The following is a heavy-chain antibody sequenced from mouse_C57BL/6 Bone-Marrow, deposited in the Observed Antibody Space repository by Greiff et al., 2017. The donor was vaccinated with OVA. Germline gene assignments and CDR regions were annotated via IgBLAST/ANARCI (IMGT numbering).Heavy chain of an antibody. J-gene: IGHJ4*01. CDR2: IRSKSNNYAT. D-gene: IGHD2-4*01. CDR3: VRHENYDNYYAMDY. Sequence: EVKLVESGGGLVQPKGSLKLSCAASGFSFNTYAMNWVRQAPGKGLEWVARIRSKSNNYATYYADSVKDRFTISRDASESMLYLQMNNLKTEDTAMYYCVRHENYDNYYAMDYWGQGTSVTVSS. CDR1: GFSFNTYA. V-gene: IGHV10-1*01.